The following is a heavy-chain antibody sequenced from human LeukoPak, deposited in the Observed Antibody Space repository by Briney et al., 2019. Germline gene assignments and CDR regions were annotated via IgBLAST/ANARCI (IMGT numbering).Heavy chain of an antibody. D-gene: IGHD2-21*02. CDR3: ATLPYCGGDCYLHLDY. V-gene: IGHV1-69*05. J-gene: IGHJ4*02. CDR1: GGTFSSYA. CDR2: IIPIFGTA. Sequence: SVKVSCKASGGTFSSYAISWVRQAPGQGLEWMGGIIPIFGTANYAQKFQGRVTITTDESTSTAYMELSSLRSEDTAVYYCATLPYCGGDCYLHLDYWGQGTLVTVSS.